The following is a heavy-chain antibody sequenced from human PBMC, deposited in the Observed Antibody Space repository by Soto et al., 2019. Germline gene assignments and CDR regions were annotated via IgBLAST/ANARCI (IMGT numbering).Heavy chain of an antibody. CDR1: GYAFINYV. CDR3: ASGNCGGNCYHDY. CDR2: INVANGDT. D-gene: IGHD2-21*01. Sequence: ASVKVSCKASGYAFINYVVDWVRQAPGQRLEWLGGINVANGDTKYSQKFQDRVTLARDTAATTAYMELSSLRSEDTAVYYCASGNCGGNCYHDYWGQGTLVTVSS. J-gene: IGHJ4*02. V-gene: IGHV1-3*01.